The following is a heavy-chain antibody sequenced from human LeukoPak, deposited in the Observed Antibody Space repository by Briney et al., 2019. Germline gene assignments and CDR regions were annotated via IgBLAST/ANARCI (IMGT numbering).Heavy chain of an antibody. J-gene: IGHJ4*02. CDR3: ARDGGSYYFDY. CDR2: INHSGST. Sequence: SETLSLTCAVYGGSFSGYYWSWIRQPPGKGLEWIGEINHSGSTNYNPSLKSRVTISVDTFKNQFSLKLSSVTAADTAVYYCARDGGSYYFDYWGQGTLVTVSS. V-gene: IGHV4-34*01. D-gene: IGHD3-10*01. CDR1: GGSFSGYY.